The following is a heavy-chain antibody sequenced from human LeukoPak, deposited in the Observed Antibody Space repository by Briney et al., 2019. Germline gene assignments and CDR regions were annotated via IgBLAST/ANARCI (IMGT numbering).Heavy chain of an antibody. V-gene: IGHV1-18*01. J-gene: IGHJ3*02. CDR2: ISAYNGNT. D-gene: IGHD5-18*01. CDR3: ARPEYSSDAFDI. CDR1: GGTFSSYA. Sequence: ASVKVSFKASGGTFSSYAISWVRQAPGQGLEWMGWISAYNGNTNYAQKLQGRVTMTTDTSTSTAYMELRSLRSDDTAVYYCARPEYSSDAFDIWGQGTMVTVSS.